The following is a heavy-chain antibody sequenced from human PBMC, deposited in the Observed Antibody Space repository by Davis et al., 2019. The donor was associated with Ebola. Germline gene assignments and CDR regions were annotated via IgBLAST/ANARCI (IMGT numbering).Heavy chain of an antibody. CDR3: ARGGSSWTYYYMDV. V-gene: IGHV4-38-2*02. CDR1: GYSISSVYY. Sequence: SETLSLTCTVSGYSISSVYYWGWIRQPPGKGLEWIGSIYHNGNSYYNPSLKSRVTISVDTSKNHFSLKLSSVTAADTAVYYCARGGSSWTYYYMDVWGKGTTVTVSS. J-gene: IGHJ6*03. D-gene: IGHD6-13*01. CDR2: IYHNGNS.